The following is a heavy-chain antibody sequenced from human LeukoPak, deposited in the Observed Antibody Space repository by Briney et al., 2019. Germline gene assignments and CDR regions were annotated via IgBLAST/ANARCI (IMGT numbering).Heavy chain of an antibody. J-gene: IGHJ4*02. CDR1: GGSIGSSSYY. V-gene: IGHV4-39*01. Sequence: SETLSLTCTVSGGSIGSSSYYWGWIRQPPGKGLEWIGSIYYSGSTYYNPSLKSRVTISVDTSKNQFSLKLSSVTAADTAVYYCARRTTIAAAEYFDYWGQGTLVTVSS. CDR3: ARRTTIAAAEYFDY. CDR2: IYYSGST. D-gene: IGHD6-13*01.